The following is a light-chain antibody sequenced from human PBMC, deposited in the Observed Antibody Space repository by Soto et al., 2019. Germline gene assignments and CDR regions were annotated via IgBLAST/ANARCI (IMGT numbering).Light chain of an antibody. CDR3: AAWDGSLRGRV. J-gene: IGLJ3*02. CDR2: ATD. CDR1: PSSFRSES. V-gene: IGLV1-47*01. Sequence: QSVLTQPPSASGAPGQTVTISCSGRPSSFRSESVCWYRHIPETAPKLIIYATDQRPSGVPDRFSGFKSGTSASLAISGLRDEDEADYYCAAWDGSLRGRVFGGGTKVTVL.